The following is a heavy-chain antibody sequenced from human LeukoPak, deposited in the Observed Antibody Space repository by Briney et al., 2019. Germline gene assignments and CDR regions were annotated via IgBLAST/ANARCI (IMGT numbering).Heavy chain of an antibody. CDR3: AKTGGSSSWYTDS. Sequence: PSETLSLTCTVSGGSISSYYWSWIRQPPGKGLEWIGYIYYSGSTNYNPSLKSRVTISVDTSKNQFSLKLSSVTAADTAVYYCAKTGGSSSWYTDSWGQGTLVTVSS. V-gene: IGHV4-59*01. CDR2: IYYSGST. J-gene: IGHJ4*02. D-gene: IGHD6-13*01. CDR1: GGSISSYY.